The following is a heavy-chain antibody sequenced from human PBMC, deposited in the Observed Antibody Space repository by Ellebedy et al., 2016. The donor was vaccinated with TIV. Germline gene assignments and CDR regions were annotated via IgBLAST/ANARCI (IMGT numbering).Heavy chain of an antibody. CDR3: AKDTSKTGYYFDY. D-gene: IGHD3-16*01. Sequence: GESLKISCTASGFTFGDYFMSWVRQAPGKGLEWVSYITNVGSTTYYADSVKGRFTISRDNSKNTLYLQMNSLRAEDTAVYYCAKDTSKTGYYFDYWGQGTLVTVSS. V-gene: IGHV3-11*01. J-gene: IGHJ4*02. CDR2: ITNVGSTT. CDR1: GFTFGDYF.